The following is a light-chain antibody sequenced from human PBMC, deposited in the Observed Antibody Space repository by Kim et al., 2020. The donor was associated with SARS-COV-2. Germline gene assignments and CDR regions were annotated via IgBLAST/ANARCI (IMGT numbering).Light chain of an antibody. Sequence: SAGERATLSCRASQSVSSSYLAWYQQKPGQAHRLLIYGASSRATGIPDRFSGSGSGTDFTLTISRLESEDFAVYYCQQYGSSPRTFGQGTKVDIK. CDR2: GAS. CDR3: QQYGSSPRT. CDR1: QSVSSSY. V-gene: IGKV3-20*01. J-gene: IGKJ1*01.